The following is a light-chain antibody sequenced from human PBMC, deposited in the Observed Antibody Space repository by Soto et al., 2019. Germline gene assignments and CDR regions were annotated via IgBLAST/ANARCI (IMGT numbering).Light chain of an antibody. Sequence: EIVLTQSPATLSLSPCERATLSCRASQSVSSYLAWYQQKPGQAPRLLIYDASNRATGIPARFSGSGSGTDFTLTISSLEPEDFAVYYCQQRSNWPSFGPGTKVDIK. CDR1: QSVSSY. J-gene: IGKJ3*01. CDR3: QQRSNWPS. CDR2: DAS. V-gene: IGKV3-11*01.